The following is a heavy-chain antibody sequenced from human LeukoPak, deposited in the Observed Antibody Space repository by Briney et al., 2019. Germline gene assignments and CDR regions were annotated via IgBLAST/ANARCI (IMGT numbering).Heavy chain of an antibody. CDR3: AREVGRLEWYFDL. D-gene: IGHD1-1*01. CDR2: ISSTSSHI. J-gene: IGHJ2*01. V-gene: IGHV3-21*06. Sequence: PGGSLRLSCAASGFTFSLYSMNWVRQAPGKGLEWISSISSTSSHIYYADSVKGRFTISRDNTQNSVYLQMNSLRAEDTAVYYCAREVGRLEWYFDLWGRGTLVTLSS. CDR1: GFTFSLYS.